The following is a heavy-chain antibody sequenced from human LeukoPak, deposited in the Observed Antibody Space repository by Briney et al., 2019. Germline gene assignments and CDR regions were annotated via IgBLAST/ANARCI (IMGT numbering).Heavy chain of an antibody. CDR1: GYTFTGYY. J-gene: IGHJ4*02. V-gene: IGHV1-2*02. CDR3: ARVLTIFGVEFDY. CDR2: INPNSGGT. Sequence: GASVKVSCKASGYTFTGYYMYWVRQAPGQGLEWMGWINPNSGGTNYAQKFQGRVTMTTDTSISTAYMELSRLRSDDTAVYYCARVLTIFGVEFDYWGEGTLVTVSS. D-gene: IGHD3-3*01.